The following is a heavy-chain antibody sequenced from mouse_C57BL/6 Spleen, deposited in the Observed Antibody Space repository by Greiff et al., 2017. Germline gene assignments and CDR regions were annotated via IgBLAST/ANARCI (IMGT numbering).Heavy chain of an antibody. CDR2: IWWDDDK. V-gene: IGHV8-8*01. CDR1: GFSLSTFGMG. J-gene: IGHJ1*03. Sequence: ESGPGILQPSQTLSLTCSFSGFSLSTFGMGVGWIRQPSGKGLEWLAHIWWDDDKYYNPALKSRLTISKDTSKNQVFLKIANVDTADTATYYCARTFNYYGSSYDWYFDVWGTGTTVTVSS. CDR3: ARTFNYYGSSYDWYFDV. D-gene: IGHD1-1*01.